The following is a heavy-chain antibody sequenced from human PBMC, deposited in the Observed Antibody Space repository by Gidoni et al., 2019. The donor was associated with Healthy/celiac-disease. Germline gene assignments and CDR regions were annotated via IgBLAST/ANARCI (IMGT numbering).Heavy chain of an antibody. CDR3: AKGVLDLDY. Sequence: TRDNSKNTLYLQMNSLRAEDTAVYYCAKGVLDLDYWGQGTLVTVSS. J-gene: IGHJ4*02. D-gene: IGHD3-10*01. V-gene: IGHV3-30*02.